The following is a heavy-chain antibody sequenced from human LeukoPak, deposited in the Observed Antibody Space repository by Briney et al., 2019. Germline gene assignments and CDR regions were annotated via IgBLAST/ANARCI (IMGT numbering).Heavy chain of an antibody. J-gene: IGHJ5*02. CDR3: ARDGRPYSGYDSYNWFDP. D-gene: IGHD5-12*01. V-gene: IGHV3-30-3*01. CDR1: GFTFSSYA. Sequence: PGGSLRLSCAASGFTFSSYAMHWVRQAPGKGLEWVAVISYEGSNKYYADSVKGRFTISRDNSKNTLYLQMNSLRAEDTAVYYCARDGRPYSGYDSYNWFDPWGQGTLVTVSS. CDR2: ISYEGSNK.